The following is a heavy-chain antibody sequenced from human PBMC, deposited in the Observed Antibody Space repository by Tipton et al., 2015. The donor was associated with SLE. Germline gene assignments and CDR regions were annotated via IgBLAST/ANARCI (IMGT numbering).Heavy chain of an antibody. V-gene: IGHV4-34*01. J-gene: IGHJ6*02. CDR2: FNHGGGT. Sequence: LRLSCAASGFFVSDNYMSWVRQPPGKGLEWIGEFNHGGGTNYNPSLKSRVTISVDTSKNQFSLKVSSVTAADTAVYYCARGDTSGWYGDYYYGMDVWGQGTTVTVSS. CDR3: ARGDTSGWYGDYYYGMDV. CDR1: GFFVSDNY. D-gene: IGHD6-19*01.